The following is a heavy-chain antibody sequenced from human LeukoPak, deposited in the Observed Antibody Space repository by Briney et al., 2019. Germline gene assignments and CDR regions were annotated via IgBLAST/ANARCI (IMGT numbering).Heavy chain of an antibody. CDR1: GYSFTSYW. Sequence: GESLKISCKGSGYSFTSYWIGWVRQMPGKGLEWMGIIYPRDSDTTYSPSFQGQVTISAGKSITTAYLQWSSLKASDTAMYYCATLSEGATRFDYWGQGTLVTVSS. V-gene: IGHV5-51*01. J-gene: IGHJ4*02. CDR2: IYPRDSDT. CDR3: ATLSEGATRFDY. D-gene: IGHD1-26*01.